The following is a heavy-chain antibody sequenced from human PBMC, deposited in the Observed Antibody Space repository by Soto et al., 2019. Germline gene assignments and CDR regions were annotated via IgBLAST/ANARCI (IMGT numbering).Heavy chain of an antibody. CDR3: ARDVGEPPNYYYGMDV. J-gene: IGHJ6*02. Sequence: TVSGGSISSYYWSWIRQPPGKGLEWIGYIYYSGSTNYNPSLKSRVTISVDTSKNQFSLKLSSVTAADTAVYYCARDVGEPPNYYYGMDVWGQGTTVTVSS. V-gene: IGHV4-59*01. CDR1: GGSISSYY. D-gene: IGHD2-2*01. CDR2: IYYSGST.